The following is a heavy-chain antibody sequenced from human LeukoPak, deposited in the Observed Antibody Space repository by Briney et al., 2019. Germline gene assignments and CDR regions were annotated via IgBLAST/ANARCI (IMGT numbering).Heavy chain of an antibody. CDR3: ARGQGFTVVFPIDH. CDR1: GYKLSNHG. V-gene: IGHV1-18*01. CDR2: ISGYNGDS. Sequence: ASVKVSCRASGYKLSNHGLNWVRQALGQGLEWMGWISGYNGDSSYAQKFQGRTTMTVDTSSRTAYMELRSLRSDDTAVYYCARGQGFTVVFPIDHWGQGTLVTVSS. D-gene: IGHD4-23*01. J-gene: IGHJ4*02.